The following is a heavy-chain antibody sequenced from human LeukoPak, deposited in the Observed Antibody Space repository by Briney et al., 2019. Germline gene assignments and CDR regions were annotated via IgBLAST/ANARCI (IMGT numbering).Heavy chain of an antibody. CDR3: ARTYPGIALAGTFDY. CDR2: IEQDVTDK. Sequence: GGSLRLSCSASGFTFSSYWMGWVRQAPGKGLQWVANIEQDVTDKYYVDSVKGRFTISRDNAKNSLYLQMNRLRADDTAVYFCARTYPGIALAGTFDYWGQGTLVTVSS. CDR1: GFTFSSYW. D-gene: IGHD6-19*01. V-gene: IGHV3-7*01. J-gene: IGHJ4*02.